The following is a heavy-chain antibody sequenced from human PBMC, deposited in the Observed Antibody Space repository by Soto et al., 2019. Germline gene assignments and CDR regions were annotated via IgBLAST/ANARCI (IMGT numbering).Heavy chain of an antibody. CDR1: AFTVRSNY. CDR3: ARDVIAVAGSADY. J-gene: IGHJ4*02. V-gene: IGHV3-53*01. CDR2: ISSDGGT. Sequence: PGGSLRLSCAASAFTVRSNYMSWVRQAPGKGLEWVSAISSDGGTYYTDSVKGRFTISRDNFKNTLYPQMNSLTAEDTAVYYCARDVIAVAGSADYWGQGTLVTVPQ. D-gene: IGHD6-19*01.